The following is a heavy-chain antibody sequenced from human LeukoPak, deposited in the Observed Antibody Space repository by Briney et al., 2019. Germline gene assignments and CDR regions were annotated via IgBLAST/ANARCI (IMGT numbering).Heavy chain of an antibody. Sequence: GGSLRLSCAASGFTVSSNYMSWVRQAPGKGLEWVSVIYSGGSTYYADSVKGRFTISRDNSKNTLYLQMNSLRAEDTAVYYCARDRADYYDSSGYYLNDAFDIWGQGTMVTVSS. CDR2: IYSGGST. CDR1: GFTVSSNY. J-gene: IGHJ3*02. D-gene: IGHD3-22*01. CDR3: ARDRADYYDSSGYYLNDAFDI. V-gene: IGHV3-53*01.